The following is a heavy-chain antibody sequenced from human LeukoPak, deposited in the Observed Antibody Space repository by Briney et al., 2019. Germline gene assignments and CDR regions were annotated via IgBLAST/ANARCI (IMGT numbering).Heavy chain of an antibody. CDR2: ISSDGSST. CDR1: GFIFSSYW. J-gene: IGHJ4*02. V-gene: IGHV3-74*01. Sequence: PGGSLRLSCAASGFIFSSYWMHWVRQAPGKGLVWVSRISSDGSSTSYADSVKGRFTISRDNAQNTLYLQMNSLRAEDTVVYYCATSRTFDYWGQGTLVTVSS. CDR3: ATSRTFDY.